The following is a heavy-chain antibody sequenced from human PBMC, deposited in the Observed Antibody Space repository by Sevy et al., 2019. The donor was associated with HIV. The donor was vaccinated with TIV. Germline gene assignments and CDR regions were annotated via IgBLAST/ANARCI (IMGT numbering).Heavy chain of an antibody. V-gene: IGHV3-30*18. Sequence: GGSLRLSCAASGFTFSSYGMHWVRQAPGKGLEWVAVISYDGSNKYYADSVKGRFTISRDNSKNTLYLQMNSLRAEDTAVYYCAKDSSGWYGDFDYWGQGTLVTVSS. J-gene: IGHJ4*02. CDR3: AKDSSGWYGDFDY. D-gene: IGHD6-19*01. CDR2: ISYDGSNK. CDR1: GFTFSSYG.